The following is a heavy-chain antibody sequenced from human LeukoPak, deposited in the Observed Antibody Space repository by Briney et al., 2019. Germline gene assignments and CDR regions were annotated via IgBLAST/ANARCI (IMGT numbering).Heavy chain of an antibody. CDR2: IYYSGDT. J-gene: IGHJ6*03. CDR3: ARTTEAHSWRTRYYDYYMDV. V-gene: IGHV4-59*01. CDR1: RGSISGYS. Sequence: SETLSLTCTVSRGSISGYSWSWIRQSPGGGLEWIGYIYYSGDTAYNPSLRSRVTMSVDTSKNQFSLKLSSVTAADTAVYYCARTTEAHSWRTRYYDYYMDVWGKGTTVTVSS. D-gene: IGHD6-13*01.